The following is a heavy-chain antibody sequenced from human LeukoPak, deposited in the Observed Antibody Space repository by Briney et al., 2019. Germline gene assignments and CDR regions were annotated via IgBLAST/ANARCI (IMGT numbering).Heavy chain of an antibody. Sequence: SQTLSLTCAISGDSVFSNSSWNWIRQSPSRGLEWLGRTYYRSKWYNDYAVSVKSRITINPDTSKNQFSLQLNSVTPEDTAVYYCARDRGSSGWPRNFDYWGQGTLVTVSS. CDR1: GDSVFSNSS. J-gene: IGHJ4*02. V-gene: IGHV6-1*01. CDR2: TYYRSKWYN. CDR3: ARDRGSSGWPRNFDY. D-gene: IGHD6-19*01.